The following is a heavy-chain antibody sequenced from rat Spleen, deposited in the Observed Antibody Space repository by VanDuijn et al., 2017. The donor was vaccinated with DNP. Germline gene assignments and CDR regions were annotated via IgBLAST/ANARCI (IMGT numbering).Heavy chain of an antibody. CDR1: GYTFTSYY. Sequence: QVQLQQSGAELAKPGSSVKISCKASGYTFTSYYIGWIKQTTGQGLEYIGYINMGSGGTNYNENFKGKATLTVDKSSSTAFMKLSSLTPDDSAVYYCARGRGTYHGYNSGHWYLDFWGPGTMVTVSS. CDR2: INMGSGGT. D-gene: IGHD1-9*01. V-gene: IGHV1-43*01. J-gene: IGHJ1*01. CDR3: ARGRGTYHGYNSGHWYLDF.